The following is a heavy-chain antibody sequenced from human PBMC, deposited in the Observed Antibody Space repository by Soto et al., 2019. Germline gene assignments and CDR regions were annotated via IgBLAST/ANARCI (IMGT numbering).Heavy chain of an antibody. CDR1: GGSISSGGYC. V-gene: IGHV4-31*03. CDR2: IYYSGST. Sequence: SETLSLTCTVSGGSISSGGYCWSWIRQHPGKGLEWIGYIYYSGSTYYNPSLKSRVTISVDTSKNQFSLKLSSVTAADTAVYYCARVEHYGVQCWGRGPRVTVSS. D-gene: IGHD4-17*01. J-gene: IGHJ4*02. CDR3: ARVEHYGVQC.